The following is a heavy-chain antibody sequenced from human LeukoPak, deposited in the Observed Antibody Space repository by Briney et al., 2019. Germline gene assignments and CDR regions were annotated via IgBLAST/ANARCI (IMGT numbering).Heavy chain of an antibody. Sequence: ASVKVSCKASGYTFTSYDINWVRQATGQGLEWMGWINPNSGGTNYAQKFQVRVTMTRDTSISTAYMELSRLRSDDTAVYYCARGIRDSSSSELDYWGQGTLVTVSS. V-gene: IGHV1-2*02. D-gene: IGHD6-6*01. CDR3: ARGIRDSSSSELDY. J-gene: IGHJ4*02. CDR1: GYTFTSYD. CDR2: INPNSGGT.